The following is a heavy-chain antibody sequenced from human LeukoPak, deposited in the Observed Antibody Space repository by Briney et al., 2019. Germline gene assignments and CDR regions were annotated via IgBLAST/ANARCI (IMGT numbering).Heavy chain of an antibody. V-gene: IGHV3-30*02. J-gene: IGHJ4*02. Sequence: PGGSLRLSCAASGFPFSTYGMHWVRQAPGKGLDWVAFIRYDGSNKSYSDSVKGRFTISRDNSKNTLYLQMNSLRVDNTAVYYCAPRVVVIAASFDYWGQGTLVTVSS. CDR2: IRYDGSNK. CDR1: GFPFSTYG. D-gene: IGHD2-21*01. CDR3: APRVVVIAASFDY.